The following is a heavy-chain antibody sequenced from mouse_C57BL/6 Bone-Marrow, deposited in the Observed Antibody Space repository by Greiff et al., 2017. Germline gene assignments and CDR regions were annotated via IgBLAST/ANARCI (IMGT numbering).Heavy chain of an antibody. CDR1: GYTFTSYW. Sequence: QVQLQQPGAELVKPGASVKLSCKASGYTFTSYWMHWVKQRPGQGLEWIGMIHPNSGSTNYNEKFKSKATLTVDKSSSTAYMQLSSLTSEDSAVYYCARGGVYYGKAWFAYWGQGTLVTVSA. J-gene: IGHJ3*01. CDR3: ARGGVYYGKAWFAY. V-gene: IGHV1-64*01. CDR2: IHPNSGST. D-gene: IGHD2-1*01.